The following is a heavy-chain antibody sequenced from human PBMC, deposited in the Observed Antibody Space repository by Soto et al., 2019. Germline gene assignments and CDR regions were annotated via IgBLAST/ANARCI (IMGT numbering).Heavy chain of an antibody. J-gene: IGHJ6*03. CDR3: ARGVFVEWLLYDYYYMDG. CDR2: INHSGST. Sequence: SETLSLTCAVYGGSFSGYYWSWIRQPPGKGLEWIGEINHSGSTNYNPSLKSRVTISVDTSKNQFSLKLSSVTAADTAVYYCARGVFVEWLLYDYYYMDGWGKGNTVTVSS. CDR1: GGSFSGYY. V-gene: IGHV4-34*01. D-gene: IGHD3-3*01.